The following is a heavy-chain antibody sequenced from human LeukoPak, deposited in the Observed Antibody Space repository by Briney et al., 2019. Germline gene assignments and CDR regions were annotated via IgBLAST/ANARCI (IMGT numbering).Heavy chain of an antibody. CDR2: IHYDGPEK. CDR3: AKDVVGHQWVENY. D-gene: IGHD2-2*01. CDR1: GFIFSNYG. J-gene: IGHJ4*02. Sequence: GGSLRLSCAASGFIFSNYGMHWVRQAPGKGLEWVAFIHYDGPEKYYGDSVKGRFTISRDNSKNTVYLQMNSLRAEDTAVYYCAKDVVGHQWVENYWGQGTLVTVSS. V-gene: IGHV3-30*02.